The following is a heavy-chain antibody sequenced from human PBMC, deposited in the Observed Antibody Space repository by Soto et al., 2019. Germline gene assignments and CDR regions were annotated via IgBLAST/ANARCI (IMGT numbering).Heavy chain of an antibody. J-gene: IGHJ4*02. CDR2: MYYSGSA. Sequence: SETLSLTCTVSGGSISSGGYYWSWIRQPPGKGLEWIGSMYYSGSAYYNPSLKSRVTISVDASKNQFSLNLSSVTAADTAVYYCARHRGPTGPNYWGQGTLVTVSS. V-gene: IGHV4-39*01. D-gene: IGHD3-10*01. CDR3: ARHRGPTGPNY. CDR1: GGSISSGGYY.